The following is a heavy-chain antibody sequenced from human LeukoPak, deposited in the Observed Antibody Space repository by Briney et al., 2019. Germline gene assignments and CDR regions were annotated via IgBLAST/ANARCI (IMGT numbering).Heavy chain of an antibody. CDR1: GFTLTSYG. V-gene: IGHV3-33*01. D-gene: IGHD6-19*01. CDR3: ARGSGSGWSRPDY. J-gene: IGHJ4*02. Sequence: TGGSLRLSCEASGFTLTSYGMHWVRQAPGKGLEWVAVIWYDGSDKYYADSVKGRFTISRDNSRNTLYLQMNGLRDEDTAMYYCARGSGSGWSRPDYWGQGTLVTVSS. CDR2: IWYDGSDK.